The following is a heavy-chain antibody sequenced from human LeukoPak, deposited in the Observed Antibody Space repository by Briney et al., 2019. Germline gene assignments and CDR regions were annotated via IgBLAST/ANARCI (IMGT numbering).Heavy chain of an antibody. J-gene: IGHJ6*02. CDR2: IWYDGSDK. D-gene: IGHD2-2*01. Sequence: PGGSLRLSCAASGFTFSTSGMHWVRQAPGKGLEWVALIWYDGSDKYYADSVKGRFTISRDNSKNTLYLQMNSLRAEDTAMYYCATGDQLQEPPVTYYYYGMDVWGQGTTVTVSS. V-gene: IGHV3-33*01. CDR1: GFTFSTSG. CDR3: ATGDQLQEPPVTYYYYGMDV.